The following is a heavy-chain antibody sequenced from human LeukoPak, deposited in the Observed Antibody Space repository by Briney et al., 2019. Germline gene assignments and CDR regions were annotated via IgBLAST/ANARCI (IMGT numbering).Heavy chain of an antibody. Sequence: PEASVKVSCKASGGTFSSYAISWVRQAPGQGLEWMGRIIAIFGTANYAQKFQGRVTITTDESTSTAYMELSSLRSEDTAVYYCTRDRSLMVYAIRAFDIWGQGTMVTVSS. D-gene: IGHD2-8*01. CDR1: GGTFSSYA. CDR2: IIAIFGTA. CDR3: TRDRSLMVYAIRAFDI. J-gene: IGHJ3*02. V-gene: IGHV1-69*05.